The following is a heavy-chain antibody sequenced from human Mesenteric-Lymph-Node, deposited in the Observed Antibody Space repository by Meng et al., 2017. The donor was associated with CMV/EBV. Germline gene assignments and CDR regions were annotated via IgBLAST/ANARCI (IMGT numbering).Heavy chain of an antibody. V-gene: IGHV3-21*01. CDR2: ITATSSYI. J-gene: IGHJ3*02. CDR1: GFTFGDYA. D-gene: IGHD3-22*01. CDR3: ARESVPYFDTAGCPHAVYI. Sequence: GESLKISCTASGFTFGDYAMCLVRQAPGKGLEWVSSITATSSYIYYADSVKGRVTISRDNAKNSLYLQMNSLSAEDTAVYFCARESVPYFDTAGCPHAVYIWGQGTMVTVSS.